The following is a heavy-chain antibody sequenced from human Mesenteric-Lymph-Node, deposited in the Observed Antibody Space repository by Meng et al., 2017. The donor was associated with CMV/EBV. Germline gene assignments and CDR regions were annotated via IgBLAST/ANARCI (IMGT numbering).Heavy chain of an antibody. CDR1: GYIFTYYW. CDR2: IYPGDSDT. CDR3: ARRGYCSSTSCYMGGSAFDI. Sequence: GESLKISCKVSGYIFTYYWIGLVRQLPGKGLEWVGIIYPGDSDTRYSPSFQGQVTISADKSISTAYLQWSSLKASDTAMYYCARRGYCSSTSCYMGGSAFDIWGQGTMVTVSS. V-gene: IGHV5-51*01. J-gene: IGHJ3*02. D-gene: IGHD2-2*02.